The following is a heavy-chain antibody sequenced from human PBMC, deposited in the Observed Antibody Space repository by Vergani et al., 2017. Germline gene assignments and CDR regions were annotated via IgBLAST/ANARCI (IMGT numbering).Heavy chain of an antibody. D-gene: IGHD6-19*01. CDR3: TRGLKGAFDI. V-gene: IGHV5-10-1*03. CDR2: IDPRVSYT. CDR1: EYSSTNYW. Sequence: EVQLVQSGAEVKKPGESLRISCKGSEYSSTNYWINWVRQMPGKGLEWMGRIDPRVSYTNYSPSFQGHVTISTDKSISTAYLQWSGLKASDTAMYYCTRGLKGAFDIWGQGTMVTVSS. J-gene: IGHJ3*02.